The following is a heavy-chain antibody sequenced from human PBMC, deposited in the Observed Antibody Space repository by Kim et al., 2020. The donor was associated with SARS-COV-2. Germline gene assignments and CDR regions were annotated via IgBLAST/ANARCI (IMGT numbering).Heavy chain of an antibody. V-gene: IGHV3-74*01. Sequence: YADSVKGRFTISRDNAKNTLFLQMNNLRAEDTAVYYCASADHFFDSSGFDSWGQGTLVSVSS. CDR3: ASADHFFDSSGFDS. J-gene: IGHJ4*02. D-gene: IGHD3-22*01.